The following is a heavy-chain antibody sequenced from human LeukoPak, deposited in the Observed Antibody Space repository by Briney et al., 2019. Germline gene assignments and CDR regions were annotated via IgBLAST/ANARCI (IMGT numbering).Heavy chain of an antibody. Sequence: ASVKVSCKASGYTFTGYYMHWVRQAPGQGLEWMGWINPNRGGTNYAQKLQGRVTMTRDTSISTPYMELSRLRSDDTAVYYCARDMTTVTTTHYMDVWGKGTTVTVSS. D-gene: IGHD4-17*01. V-gene: IGHV1-2*02. CDR3: ARDMTTVTTTHYMDV. CDR1: GYTFTGYY. J-gene: IGHJ6*03. CDR2: INPNRGGT.